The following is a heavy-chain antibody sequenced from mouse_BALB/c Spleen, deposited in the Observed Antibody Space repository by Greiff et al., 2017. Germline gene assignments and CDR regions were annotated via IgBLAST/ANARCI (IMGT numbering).Heavy chain of an antibody. V-gene: IGHV3-8*02. CDR1: GDSITSGY. D-gene: IGHD2-14*01. Sequence: EVMLVESGPSLVKPSQTLSLTCSVTGDSITSGYWNWIRKFPGNKLEYMGYISYSGSTYYNPSLKSRISITRDTSKNQYYLQLNSVTTEDTATYYCASNYRYDRGHFDYWGQGTTLTVSS. J-gene: IGHJ2*01. CDR2: ISYSGST. CDR3: ASNYRYDRGHFDY.